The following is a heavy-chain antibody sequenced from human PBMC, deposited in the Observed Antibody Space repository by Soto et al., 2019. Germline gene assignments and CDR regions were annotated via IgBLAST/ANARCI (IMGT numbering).Heavy chain of an antibody. CDR2: ISHSGTS. CDR1: GGSMNGFY. D-gene: IGHD2-2*01. CDR3: ARLGYCSSTSCKPGEFWFDP. J-gene: IGHJ5*02. V-gene: IGHV4-59*08. Sequence: SETLSLTCTVSGGSMNGFYWTWVRQAPGKGLESIGHISHSGTSNYNPSLKSRVTISIDTSKNQFSLKLSSVTAADTAVYYCARLGYCSSTSCKPGEFWFDPWGQGTLVTVSS.